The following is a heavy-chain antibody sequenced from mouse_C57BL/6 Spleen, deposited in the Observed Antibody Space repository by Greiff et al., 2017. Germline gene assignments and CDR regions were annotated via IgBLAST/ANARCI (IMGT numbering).Heavy chain of an antibody. V-gene: IGHV14-1*01. CDR1: GFNIKDYY. CDR2: IDPEDGDT. CDR3: TFTTVVATPYYFDY. D-gene: IGHD1-1*01. J-gene: IGHJ2*01. Sequence: EVKLVESGAELVRPGASVKLSCTASGFNIKDYYMHWVKQRPEQGLEWIGRIDPEDGDTEYAPKFQGKATMTADTSSNTAYLQLSSLTSEDTAVYYCTFTTVVATPYYFDYWGQGTTLTVSS.